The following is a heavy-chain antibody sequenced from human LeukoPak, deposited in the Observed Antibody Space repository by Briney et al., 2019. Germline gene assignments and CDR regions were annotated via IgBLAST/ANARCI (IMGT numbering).Heavy chain of an antibody. CDR2: IKSKTDGGTT. CDR1: GFTFSNAW. D-gene: IGHD3-16*01. CDR3: TVYYDYVWGSTQN. Sequence: PGGSLRLSCAASGFTFSNAWMSWVRQAPGKGLEWVGHIKSKTDGGTTDYAAPVKGRFTISRNDSKNPLYLQMNSLKTEDTAVYYCTVYYDYVWGSTQNWGQGTLVTVSS. V-gene: IGHV3-15*01. J-gene: IGHJ4*02.